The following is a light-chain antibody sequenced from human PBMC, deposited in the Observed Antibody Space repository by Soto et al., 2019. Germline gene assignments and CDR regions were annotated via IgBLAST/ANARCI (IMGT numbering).Light chain of an antibody. CDR1: QGISSY. CDR2: AAS. V-gene: IGKV1-9*01. Sequence: DIQLTQSPSFLSASVGDRVTITCRASQGISSYLAWYQQKPGKAPKLLIYAASTLQSGVPSRFSGSGSGTEFTLTISSLQPEVFATYFCQQSYTTPVYTFGQGTKLEIK. CDR3: QQSYTTPVYT. J-gene: IGKJ2*01.